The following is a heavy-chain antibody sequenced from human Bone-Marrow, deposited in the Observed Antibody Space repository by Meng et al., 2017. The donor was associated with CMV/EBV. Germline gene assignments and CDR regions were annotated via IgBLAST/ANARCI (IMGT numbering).Heavy chain of an antibody. D-gene: IGHD5-18*01. Sequence: GESLKISCAASGFTVSSNYMSWVRQAPGKGLEWVSVIYSGGSTYYADSVKGRFTISRDNSKNTLYLQMNSLRAEDTAVYYCAKSGSFSLWRTAMFSKGGWFDPWGQGTLVTVSS. CDR3: AKSGSFSLWRTAMFSKGGWFDP. CDR1: GFTVSSNY. CDR2: IYSGGST. V-gene: IGHV3-53*01. J-gene: IGHJ5*02.